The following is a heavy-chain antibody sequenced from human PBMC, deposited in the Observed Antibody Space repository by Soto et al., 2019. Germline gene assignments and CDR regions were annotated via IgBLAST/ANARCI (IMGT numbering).Heavy chain of an antibody. D-gene: IGHD3-9*01. CDR1: GFTFRNYG. J-gene: IGHJ4*02. Sequence: PGGSLRLSCVASGFTFRNYGMHWVRQAPGEGLEWVAGISFEGSNKVYGDSVKGRFTISRDNAKNTLYLQMNSPRPEDTAVYYCAKDPILTNMVTPGFESWGPGTLVTVSS. CDR2: ISFEGSNK. CDR3: AKDPILTNMVTPGFES. V-gene: IGHV3-30*18.